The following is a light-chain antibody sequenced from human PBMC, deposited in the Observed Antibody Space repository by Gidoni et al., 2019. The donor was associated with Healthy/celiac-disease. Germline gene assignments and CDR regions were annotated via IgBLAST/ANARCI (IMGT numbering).Light chain of an antibody. CDR1: QSISGW. CDR3: QQYNSYWT. V-gene: IGKV1-5*01. J-gene: IGKJ1*01. CDR2: DAS. Sequence: DIQMTQSPSTLSASGGDRVTITCRASQSISGWLAWYQQKPGKAPKLLIYDASSLESGVPSRFSGSGSGTEFTLTISSLQPADFATYYCQQYNSYWTFGQGTKVEIK.